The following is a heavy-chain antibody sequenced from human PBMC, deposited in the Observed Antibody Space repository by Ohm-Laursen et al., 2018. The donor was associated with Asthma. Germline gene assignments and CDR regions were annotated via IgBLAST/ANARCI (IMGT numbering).Heavy chain of an antibody. CDR2: ISYDGSKK. V-gene: IGHV3-30*03. CDR3: VRDSSSGYYSAFDV. CDR1: GFTFSSYG. D-gene: IGHD6-19*01. J-gene: IGHJ3*01. Sequence: SLRLSCAASGFTFSSYGMHWVRQAPGKGLEWVAVISYDGSKKYNVDSVKGRYTISRDNSKNTLYLQMNSLRAEDTAVYYCVRDSSSGYYSAFDVWGQGTMVTVSS.